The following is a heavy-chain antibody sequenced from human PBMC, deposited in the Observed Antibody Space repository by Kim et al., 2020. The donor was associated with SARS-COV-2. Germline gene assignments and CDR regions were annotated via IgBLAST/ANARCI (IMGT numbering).Heavy chain of an antibody. CDR3: ARKRSTSSGWQCFAP. D-gene: IGHD6-19*01. V-gene: IGHV3-21*01. Sequence: ADSVKGRFTNSRDNAKNSLYLQINSLRAEDTAVYYCARKRSTSSGWQCFAPWGQGTLVTVSS. J-gene: IGHJ5*02.